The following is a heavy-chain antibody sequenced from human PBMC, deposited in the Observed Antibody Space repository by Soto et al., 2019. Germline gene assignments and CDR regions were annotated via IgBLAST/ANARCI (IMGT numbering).Heavy chain of an antibody. V-gene: IGHV3-23*01. CDR1: GFTFSSYA. Sequence: EVQLLESGGGLVQPGGSLRLSCAASGFTFSSYAMSWVRQAPGKGLEWVSGISGSGDNTYYADSVKGRFTISRDGSKDTLYLQMNSLRADDTAVYYCAKTFFSGSGSYRGWFDPWGQGTQVTVSS. CDR3: AKTFFSGSGSYRGWFDP. CDR2: ISGSGDNT. D-gene: IGHD3-10*01. J-gene: IGHJ5*02.